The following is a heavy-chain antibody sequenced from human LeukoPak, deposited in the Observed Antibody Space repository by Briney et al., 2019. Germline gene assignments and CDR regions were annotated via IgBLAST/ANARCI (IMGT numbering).Heavy chain of an antibody. V-gene: IGHV1-46*01. CDR3: TRTYYYDSSSYYYGRDAFDI. CDR1: GYTFTTYY. J-gene: IGHJ3*02. D-gene: IGHD3-22*01. Sequence: ASVKVSCKASGYTFTTYYIHWVRQAPGKGLEWMGIISPSGGSKSYAQKFQGRVTMTRDTSTSTVYMELSSLRSEDTAVYYRTRTYYYDSSSYYYGRDAFDIWGQGTMVTVSS. CDR2: ISPSGGSK.